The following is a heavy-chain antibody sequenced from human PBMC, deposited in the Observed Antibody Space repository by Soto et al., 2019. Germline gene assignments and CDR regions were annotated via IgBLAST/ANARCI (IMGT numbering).Heavy chain of an antibody. CDR3: ARGGNRAGHPPDY. V-gene: IGHV1-69*04. CDR2: ITPIIDMP. D-gene: IGHD3-16*01. CDR1: GYTFTSYA. Sequence: ASVKVSCKASGYTFTSYAMHWVRQAPGQRLEWMGRITPIIDMPVYAQKFEGRFTLTADRSTSTVYMEVSGLRFEDTAVYFCARGGNRAGHPPDYWGQGTLVTVSS. J-gene: IGHJ4*02.